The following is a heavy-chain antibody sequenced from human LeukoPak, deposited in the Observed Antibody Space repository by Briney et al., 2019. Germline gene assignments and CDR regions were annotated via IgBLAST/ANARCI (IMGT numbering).Heavy chain of an antibody. CDR2: ISHTGSI. CDR3: ASGRGVTTRYGMDV. V-gene: IGHV4-34*01. J-gene: IGHJ6*02. CDR1: GGSFSGHS. D-gene: IGHD3-10*01. Sequence: SETLSLTCAVYGGSFSGHSWSWIRQAPGKGLEWIGEISHTGSINYNPSLKSRVTISADTSKNQFSLRLSSVTAADTAVYYCASGRGVTTRYGMDVWGQGTTVTVSS.